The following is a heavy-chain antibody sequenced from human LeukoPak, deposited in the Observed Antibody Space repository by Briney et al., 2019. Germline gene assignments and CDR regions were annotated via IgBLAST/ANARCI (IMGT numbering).Heavy chain of an antibody. CDR2: IYYSGST. CDR3: VRGTGQWLVFDY. J-gene: IGHJ4*02. CDR1: GGSISSYY. D-gene: IGHD6-19*01. Sequence: PSETLSLTCTVSGGSISSYYWSWLRQPPGKGLEWIGYIYYSGSTNYNPSLKSRVTISVDTSKNQFSLKLSSVTAADTAVYYCVRGTGQWLVFDYWGQGTLVTVSS. V-gene: IGHV4-59*01.